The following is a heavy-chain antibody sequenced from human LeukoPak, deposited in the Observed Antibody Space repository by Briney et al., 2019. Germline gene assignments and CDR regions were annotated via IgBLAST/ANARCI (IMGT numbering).Heavy chain of an antibody. CDR3: ARVEYYYGSGSYLSFYFDY. D-gene: IGHD3-10*01. Sequence: ASVKVSCKASGYTFTSYDINWVRQATGQGLEWMGWMNPNSGNTGYAQKFQGRVTMTRNTSISTAYMELSSLRSEDTAVYYCARVEYYYGSGSYLSFYFDYWGQGTLVTVSS. J-gene: IGHJ4*02. V-gene: IGHV1-8*01. CDR2: MNPNSGNT. CDR1: GYTFTSYD.